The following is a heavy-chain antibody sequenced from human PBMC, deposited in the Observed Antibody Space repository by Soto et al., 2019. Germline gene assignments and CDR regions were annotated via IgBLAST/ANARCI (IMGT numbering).Heavy chain of an antibody. CDR1: GFTFSTYW. V-gene: IGHV3-7*05. CDR3: ARGSGWLSDS. CDR2: IKGDGSQK. Sequence: EVQLVESGGGLVQPRGSLRLSWAASGFTFSTYWMNWVRQAPGKGLEWVAIIKGDGSQKHYVDSVEGRFTISRDNAKNSLYLEMSSLGVEDTAVYYCARGSGWLSDSWGQGTLVTVSS. J-gene: IGHJ4*02. D-gene: IGHD6-19*01.